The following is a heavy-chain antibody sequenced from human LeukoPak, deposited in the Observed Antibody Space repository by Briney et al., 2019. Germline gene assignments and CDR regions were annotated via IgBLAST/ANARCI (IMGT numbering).Heavy chain of an antibody. J-gene: IGHJ4*02. CDR1: GYTFTGYY. Sequence: VSVKVSCKASGYTFTGYYMHWVRQAPGQGLEGMGWINPNSCGTVYAPMSQGRSTMTRGTAISTAYLELRRWDSGDPAVYYCAIIAAAGTGFDYWGQGTLVTVSS. D-gene: IGHD6-13*01. V-gene: IGHV1-2*02. CDR3: AIIAAAGTGFDY. CDR2: INPNSCGT.